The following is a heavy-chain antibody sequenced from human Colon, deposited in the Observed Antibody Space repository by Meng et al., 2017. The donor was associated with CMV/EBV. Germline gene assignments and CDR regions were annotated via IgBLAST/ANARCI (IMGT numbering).Heavy chain of an antibody. J-gene: IGHJ4*02. D-gene: IGHD6-13*01. CDR3: ASGSYSSSWYHFDY. CDR2: ISSSGSTI. CDR1: GFTFSDYY. V-gene: IGHV3-11*04. Sequence: GGSLRLSCAASGFTFSDYYMSWIRQAPGKGLEWVSYISSSGSTIYYADSVKGRFTISRDNAKNSLYLQMNSLRAEDTAVHYCASGSYSSSWYHFDYWGQGTLVTVSS.